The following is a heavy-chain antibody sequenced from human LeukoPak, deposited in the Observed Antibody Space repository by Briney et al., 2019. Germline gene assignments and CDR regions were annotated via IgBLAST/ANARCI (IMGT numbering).Heavy chain of an antibody. CDR1: GFTFSSYA. CDR3: ARAGLGYCSGGNCYIDY. D-gene: IGHD2-15*01. J-gene: IGHJ4*02. V-gene: IGHV3-30-3*01. Sequence: GGSLRLSCAASGFTFSSYAMHWVRQAPGKGLEWVAVISFDGNNKYYADSVKGRFTFSRDNSKNTLYLQMNSLKPEDTAVFYCARAGLGYCSGGNCYIDYWGQGTLVTVSS. CDR2: ISFDGNNK.